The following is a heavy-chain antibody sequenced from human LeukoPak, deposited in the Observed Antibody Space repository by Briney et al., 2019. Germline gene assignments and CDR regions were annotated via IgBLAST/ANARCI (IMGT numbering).Heavy chain of an antibody. D-gene: IGHD1-26*01. CDR3: ARNGSYYAFDI. V-gene: IGHV4-34*01. Sequence: SETLSLTCAVYGGSFSGYYWSWIRQPPGKGLEWIGEINHSGSTNSNPSLKSRVTISVDTSKNQFSLKLSSVPAADTAVYYCARNGSYYAFDIWGQGTMVTVSS. CDR1: GGSFSGYY. CDR2: INHSGST. J-gene: IGHJ3*02.